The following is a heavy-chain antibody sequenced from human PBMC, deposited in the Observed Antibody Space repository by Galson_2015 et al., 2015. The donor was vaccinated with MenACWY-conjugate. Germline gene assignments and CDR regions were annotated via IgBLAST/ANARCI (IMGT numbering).Heavy chain of an antibody. J-gene: IGHJ6*02. D-gene: IGHD3-16*02. CDR3: ATSERFRLYQFYGMDV. CDR1: GFTFSSYW. CDR2: IKQDGTER. Sequence: SLRLSCAASGFTFSSYWMTWVRQGPGQGLEWLANIKQDGTERYYADSVKGRFTISRDNAKNSLYLEMNSLRGEETAVYYCATSERFRLYQFYGMDVWGQGTTVTVSS. V-gene: IGHV3-7*03.